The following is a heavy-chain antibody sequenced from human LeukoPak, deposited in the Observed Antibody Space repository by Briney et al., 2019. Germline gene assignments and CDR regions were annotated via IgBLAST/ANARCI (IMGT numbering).Heavy chain of an antibody. J-gene: IGHJ4*02. CDR3: ARGTSMLREGYLDY. Sequence: ASVKVSCKASGYTFTGYYIHWVRQAPGQGLEWMGCINANSGGTKFAQKFQGGVTMTSDTSISTAYMELSRLTSDDTAVYYCARGTSMLREGYLDYWGQGTLVTVSS. D-gene: IGHD3-10*01. CDR2: INANSGGT. V-gene: IGHV1-2*02. CDR1: GYTFTGYY.